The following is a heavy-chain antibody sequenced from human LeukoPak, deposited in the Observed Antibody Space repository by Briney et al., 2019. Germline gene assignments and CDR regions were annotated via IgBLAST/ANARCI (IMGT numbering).Heavy chain of an antibody. CDR1: GDSVSSVY. D-gene: IGHD5-24*01. J-gene: IGHJ4*02. CDR2: IYYSGST. V-gene: IGHV4-59*02. Sequence: SETLSLTCNVSGDSVSSVYWSWIRQPPGKGLEWIGYIYYSGSTNYNPSLKSRVTISVDTSKNQFSLKLSSVTAADTAVYYCARDKPRGPVEYWGQGTLVTVSS. CDR3: ARDKPRGPVEY.